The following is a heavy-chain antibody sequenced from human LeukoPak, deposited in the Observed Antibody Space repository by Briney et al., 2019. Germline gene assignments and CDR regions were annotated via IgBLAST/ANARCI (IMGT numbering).Heavy chain of an antibody. CDR1: GFTVSNNY. D-gene: IGHD2-8*01. V-gene: IGHV3-66*02. CDR2: IYSGDNT. Sequence: GGSLRLSCAASGFTVSNNYMSWVRQARGKGLEWVSVIYSGDNTYYVESVKGRFTISRDNSKNTLFLQMNRLRAEDTAVYYCAGRRVLDPSFDYWGQGTLVTVSS. CDR3: AGRRVLDPSFDY. J-gene: IGHJ4*02.